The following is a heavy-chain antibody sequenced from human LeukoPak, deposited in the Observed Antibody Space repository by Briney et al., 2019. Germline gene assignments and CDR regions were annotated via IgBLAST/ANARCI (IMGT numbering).Heavy chain of an antibody. D-gene: IGHD2-2*01. J-gene: IGHJ3*02. CDR3: ARGVCSSTSCYAYAFDI. Sequence: SETLSLTCTVSGGSISSHYWSWIRQPPGKGLEWIGYIYYSGSTNYNPSLKSRVTISVDTSKNQFSLKLSSVTAADTAVYYCARGVCSSTSCYAYAFDIWGQGTMVTVSS. V-gene: IGHV4-59*11. CDR1: GGSISSHY. CDR2: IYYSGST.